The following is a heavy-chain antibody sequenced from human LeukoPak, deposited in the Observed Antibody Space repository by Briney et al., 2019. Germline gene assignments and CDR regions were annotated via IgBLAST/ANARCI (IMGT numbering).Heavy chain of an antibody. V-gene: IGHV3-30*19. Sequence: GGSLRLSCAASGFTFSSYGMHWVRQAPGKGLEWVAVIWYDGSNKYCADSVKGRFTISRDNSKNTLYLQMNSLRAEDTAVYYCAREYVGATSFDYWGQGILVTVFS. D-gene: IGHD1-26*01. J-gene: IGHJ4*02. CDR2: IWYDGSNK. CDR3: AREYVGATSFDY. CDR1: GFTFSSYG.